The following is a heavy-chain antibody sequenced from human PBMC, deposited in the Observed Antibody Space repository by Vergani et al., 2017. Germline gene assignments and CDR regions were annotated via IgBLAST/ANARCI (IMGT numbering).Heavy chain of an antibody. D-gene: IGHD4-17*01. J-gene: IGHJ2*01. CDR2: ISYDGSNK. CDR1: GFTFSSCA. V-gene: IGHV3-30*04. CDR3: ARVRHGDFYWYFDL. Sequence: VQLVESGGGLVQPGRSLRLSCAASGFTFSSCAVHWVRQAPGKGLEWVAVISYDGSNKYYADSVKGRITISRDNSKNTLYLQMNSLRAEDTAVYYCARVRHGDFYWYFDLWGRGTLVTVSS.